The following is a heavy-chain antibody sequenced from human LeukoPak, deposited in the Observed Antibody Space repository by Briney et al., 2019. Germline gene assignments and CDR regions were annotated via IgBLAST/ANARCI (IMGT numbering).Heavy chain of an antibody. CDR2: ISGSGGST. V-gene: IGHV3-23*01. CDR3: ASGDYGNWFDP. Sequence: PGGSLRLSCAASGFTFSSYAMSWVRQAPGKGLEWVSAISGSGGSTYYAGSVKRRFTISRDNSKNTLYLQMNSLRAEDTAVYYCASGDYGNWFDPWGQGTLVTVSS. J-gene: IGHJ5*02. CDR1: GFTFSSYA. D-gene: IGHD4/OR15-4a*01.